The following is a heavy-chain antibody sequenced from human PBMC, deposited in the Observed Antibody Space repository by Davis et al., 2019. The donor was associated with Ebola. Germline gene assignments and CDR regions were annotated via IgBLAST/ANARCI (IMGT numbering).Heavy chain of an antibody. J-gene: IGHJ4*02. CDR1: GYSISRGSY. Sequence: PSETLSLTCSVFGYSISRGSYWGWIRLSPGRGPQWIASMYHSGETHYNPSLKSRVAMSVDTSKNQFSVRLTSVTAADTAVYYCARGRGMQLSLFDYWGPGTLVTVSS. V-gene: IGHV4-38-2*02. CDR3: ARGRGMQLSLFDY. CDR2: MYHSGET. D-gene: IGHD5-18*01.